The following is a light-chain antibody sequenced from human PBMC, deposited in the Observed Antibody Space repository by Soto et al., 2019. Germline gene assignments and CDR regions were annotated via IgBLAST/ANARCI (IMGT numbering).Light chain of an antibody. V-gene: IGLV1-40*01. Sequence: QSVLTQPPSVSGAPGQRVTISCTGTSSNIGAGYDVNWYQHLLGAAPKLLIYTNGNRPSGVPDRFSGSKSGTSASLAITGLQAEDEAEYYCQSYDSGLSGSVFGGGTKVTVL. J-gene: IGLJ3*02. CDR3: QSYDSGLSGSV. CDR2: TNG. CDR1: SSNIGAGYD.